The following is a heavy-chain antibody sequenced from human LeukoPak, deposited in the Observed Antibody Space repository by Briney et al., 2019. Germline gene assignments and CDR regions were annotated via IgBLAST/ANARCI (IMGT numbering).Heavy chain of an antibody. CDR2: IYYSGST. V-gene: IGHV4-39*01. CDR1: GGSISSSSYY. D-gene: IGHD6-6*01. Sequence: SESLSLTCTVSGGSISSSSYYWGWIRQPPGKGLEWIGRIYYSGSTYYNPRLKSRVTISVDTSKNQFSLKLSSVTAADTAVYYCARLWYSSSSLDYWGQGTLVTVSS. J-gene: IGHJ4*02. CDR3: ARLWYSSSSLDY.